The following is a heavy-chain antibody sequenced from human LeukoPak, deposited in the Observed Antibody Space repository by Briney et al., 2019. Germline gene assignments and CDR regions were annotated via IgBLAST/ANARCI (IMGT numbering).Heavy chain of an antibody. CDR1: GFTFSSYA. V-gene: IGHV3-23*01. CDR3: AKVSSVGLTDYDFWSGYWTSDYYYGMDV. J-gene: IGHJ6*02. D-gene: IGHD3-3*01. CDR2: ISGSGGST. Sequence: GGSLRLSCAASGFTFSSYAMSWVRQAPGKGLEWVSAISGSGGSTYYADSVKGRFTISRDNSKNTLYLQMNSLRAEDTAVYYCAKVSSVGLTDYDFWSGYWTSDYYYGMDVWGQGTTVTVSS.